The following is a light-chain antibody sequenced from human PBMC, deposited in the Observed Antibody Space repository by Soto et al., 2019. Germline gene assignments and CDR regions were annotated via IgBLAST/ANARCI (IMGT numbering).Light chain of an antibody. V-gene: IGKV1-6*01. J-gene: IGKJ1*01. CDR2: SAS. CDR3: LQNFAYPRT. CDR1: QGIRDD. Sequence: AIRMTLSPSSLSACVGDRVTITCLASQGIRDDLGWYQHKPGKAPKLLIYSASILQSGVPSTFSGSGSGTDFTLTISSLQPEDFATYYCLQNFAYPRTFGQGTKVEV.